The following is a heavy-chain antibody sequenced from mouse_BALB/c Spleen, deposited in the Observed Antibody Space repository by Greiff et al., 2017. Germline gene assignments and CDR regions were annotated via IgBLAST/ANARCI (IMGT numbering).Heavy chain of an antibody. CDR3: ARGLGLLAMDY. CDR2: ISYSGST. Sequence: EVKLMESGPGLVKPSQSLSLTCTVTGYSITSDYAWNWIRQFPGNKLEWMGYISYSGSTSYNPSLKSRISITRDTSKNQFFLQLNSVTTEDTATYYCARGLGLLAMDYWGQGTSVTVSS. CDR1: GYSITSDYA. V-gene: IGHV3-2*02. J-gene: IGHJ4*01. D-gene: IGHD3-3*01.